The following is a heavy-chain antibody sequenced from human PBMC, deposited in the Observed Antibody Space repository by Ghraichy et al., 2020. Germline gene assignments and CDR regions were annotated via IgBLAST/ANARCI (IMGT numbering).Heavy chain of an antibody. CDR1: RFMFSYSW. CDR2: TNSDGSST. J-gene: IGHJ6*02. CDR3: AICCSDATTGMDV. Sequence: GGSLRLSCTASRFMFSYSWVHWVRQAPGKGLVWVSRTNSDGSSTTYADSVKGRFTISRDNAKNTLYLQMNSLRVKDTAVYYCAICCSDATTGMDVWGQGTTVTVSS. V-gene: IGHV3-74*01. D-gene: IGHD2-15*01.